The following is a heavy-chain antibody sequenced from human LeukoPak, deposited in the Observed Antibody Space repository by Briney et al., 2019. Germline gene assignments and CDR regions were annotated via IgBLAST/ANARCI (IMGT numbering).Heavy chain of an antibody. Sequence: ASVTVSCKASGYTFTSYDINWVRQATGQGREWVGWMNPNSGNTGYAQKFQGRVTMTRNTSISTAYMELSSLRSEDTAVYYCARGRKGVLRYFDWSATRLGMDVWGQGTTVTVSS. CDR3: ARGRKGVLRYFDWSATRLGMDV. V-gene: IGHV1-8*01. J-gene: IGHJ6*02. D-gene: IGHD3-9*01. CDR1: GYTFTSYD. CDR2: MNPNSGNT.